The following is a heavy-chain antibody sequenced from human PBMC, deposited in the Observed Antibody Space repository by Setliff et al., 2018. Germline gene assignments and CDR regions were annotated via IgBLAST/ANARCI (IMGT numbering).Heavy chain of an antibody. Sequence: ASVKVSCKASGYTFTSYYMHWVRQAPGQGLEWMGIINPSGGSTSYAQKFQGRVTITADKSTSTAYVELSSLRSEDTAVYYCARGGSGSYYWYWGQGTLVTVSS. CDR3: ARGGSGSYYWY. V-gene: IGHV1-46*01. CDR1: GYTFTSYY. J-gene: IGHJ4*02. CDR2: INPSGGST. D-gene: IGHD3-10*01.